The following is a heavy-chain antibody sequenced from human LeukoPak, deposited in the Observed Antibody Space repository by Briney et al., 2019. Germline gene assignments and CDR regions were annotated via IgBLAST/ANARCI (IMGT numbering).Heavy chain of an antibody. Sequence: VKVSCKASGGTFSSYAISWVRQAPGQGLEWMGGVIPIFGTANYAQKFQGRVTITADESTSTAYMELSSLRSEDTAVYYCARDYDFWSGYSSQYYYYYMDVWGKGTTVTVSS. CDR2: VIPIFGTA. CDR3: ARDYDFWSGYSSQYYYYYMDV. CDR1: GGTFSSYA. V-gene: IGHV1-69*13. J-gene: IGHJ6*03. D-gene: IGHD3-3*01.